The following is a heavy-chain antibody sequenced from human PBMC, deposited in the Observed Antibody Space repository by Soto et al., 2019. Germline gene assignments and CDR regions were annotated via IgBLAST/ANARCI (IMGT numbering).Heavy chain of an antibody. V-gene: IGHV1-24*01. CDR1: GYTLTELS. Sequence: GASVKVSCKVSGYTLTELSMHWVRQAPGKGLEWMGGFDPEDGETIYAQKFQGRVTMTEDTSTDTAYMELSSLRSEDTAVYYCETEQSIAAAGTLDYWGQGTLVTSPQ. D-gene: IGHD6-13*01. CDR2: FDPEDGET. CDR3: ETEQSIAAAGTLDY. J-gene: IGHJ4*02.